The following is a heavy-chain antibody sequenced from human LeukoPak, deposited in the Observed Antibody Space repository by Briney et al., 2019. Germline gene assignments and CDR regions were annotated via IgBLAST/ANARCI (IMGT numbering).Heavy chain of an antibody. J-gene: IGHJ4*02. V-gene: IGHV3-7*01. CDR1: EFIFSGYW. Sequence: SGGSLRLSCAASEFIFSGYWMNWVRQAPGKGLEWVANIKQDGSEKQYVDSVRGRFTISRDNAKNSLYLQMNSLRVEDTAVYYCARDGFVGAADYWGQGTLVTVS. D-gene: IGHD6-13*01. CDR2: IKQDGSEK. CDR3: ARDGFVGAADY.